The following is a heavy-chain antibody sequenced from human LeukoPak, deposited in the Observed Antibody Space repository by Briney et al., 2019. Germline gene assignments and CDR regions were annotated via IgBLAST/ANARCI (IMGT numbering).Heavy chain of an antibody. D-gene: IGHD6-19*01. CDR1: GDSVSSNSAA. CDR3: ARAWYSSGWYHYYGMDV. Sequence: SQTLSLTCAISGDSVSSNSAAWNWIRQSPLRGLEWLGRTYYRSKWYNGYAVSVKSRITINPDTSKNQFSLQLNSVTPEDTAVYYCARAWYSSGWYHYYGMDVWGQGTTVTVSS. CDR2: TYYRSKWYN. V-gene: IGHV6-1*01. J-gene: IGHJ6*02.